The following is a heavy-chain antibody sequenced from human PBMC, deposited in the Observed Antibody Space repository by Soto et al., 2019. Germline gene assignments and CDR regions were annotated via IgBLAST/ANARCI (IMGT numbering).Heavy chain of an antibody. J-gene: IGHJ4*02. V-gene: IGHV3-48*02. D-gene: IGHD2-2*01. CDR2: ISSSSSTI. CDR3: AMSRQLNFXY. Sequence: HPGGSLRLSCAASGFTFSSYSMNWVRQAPGKGLEWVSYISSSSSTIYYADSVKGRFTISRDNAKNSLYLQMNSLRDEDTALYYCAMSRQLNFXYCDQATLVTVSS. CDR1: GFTFSSYS.